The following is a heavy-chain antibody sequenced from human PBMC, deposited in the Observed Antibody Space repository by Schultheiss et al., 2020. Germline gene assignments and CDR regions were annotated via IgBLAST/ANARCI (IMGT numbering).Heavy chain of an antibody. CDR3: ARHLVDSIFGSPYGLDV. V-gene: IGHV4-4*07. D-gene: IGHD3-3*01. CDR2: SYSTGGT. CDR1: GDSISSYD. J-gene: IGHJ6*02. Sequence: SETLSLTCTVSGDSISSYDWNCIRQSAGKGLKWIGRSYSTGGTKYKCFLKSRATMSVDTSKTPLSLRLSSVTAADTAVYYCARHLVDSIFGSPYGLDVWGQGTTVTVSS.